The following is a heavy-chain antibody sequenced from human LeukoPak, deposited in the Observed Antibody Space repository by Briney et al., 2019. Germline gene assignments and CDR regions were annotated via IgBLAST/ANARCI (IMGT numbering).Heavy chain of an antibody. CDR1: GLTFSSYA. V-gene: IGHV3-23*01. CDR2: ISSSGGTT. CDR3: AKGAAGATRWFDP. J-gene: IGHJ5*02. Sequence: GGSLRLSCAASGLTFSSYAMTWVRQAPGKGLEWVSTISSSGGTTHYADSVKGRFTISRDNSKNTLYLQMNSLRGEDTAVYYCAKGAAGATRWFDPWGRGTLVTVSS. D-gene: IGHD1-26*01.